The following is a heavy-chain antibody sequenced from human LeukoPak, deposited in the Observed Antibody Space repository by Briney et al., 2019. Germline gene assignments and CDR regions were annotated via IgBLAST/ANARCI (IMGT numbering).Heavy chain of an antibody. V-gene: IGHV1-18*01. J-gene: IGHJ3*02. Sequence: ASVKVSCKASGCTFTSYGISWVRQAPGQGLEWMGWISAYNGNTNYAQKLQSRVTMTTDTSTSTAYMELRSLRSDDTAVYYCARSAHDYGDYVSRGAFDIWGQGTMVTVSS. D-gene: IGHD4-17*01. CDR3: ARSAHDYGDYVSRGAFDI. CDR1: GCTFTSYG. CDR2: ISAYNGNT.